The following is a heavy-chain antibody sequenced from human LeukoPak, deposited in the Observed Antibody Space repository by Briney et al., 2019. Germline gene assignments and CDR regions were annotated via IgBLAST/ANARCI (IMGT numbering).Heavy chain of an antibody. CDR3: VRRVAGTFYFDK. D-gene: IGHD6-19*01. CDR2: IYYSTNT. J-gene: IGHJ4*02. CDR1: GESIKSTSNY. V-gene: IGHV4-39*01. Sequence: SETLSLTCSVSGESIKSTSNYWAWVRQPPGKGLEWNGPIYYSTNTSYHSSLKSRVSHSDGPSTNQVPLRLMSVPPAHPAISFCVRRVAGTFYFDKWGEGSLVSVSS.